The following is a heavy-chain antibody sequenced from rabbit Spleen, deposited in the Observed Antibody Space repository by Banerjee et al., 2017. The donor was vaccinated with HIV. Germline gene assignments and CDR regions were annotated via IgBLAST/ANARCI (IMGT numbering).Heavy chain of an antibody. CDR3: TRDDGSGHYIDGYFNL. D-gene: IGHD1-1*01. J-gene: IGHJ4*01. CDR2: IYTGSGNT. CDR1: GFSFSSSYW. Sequence: QEQLEESGGDLVKPGASLTLTCTASGFSFSSSYWICWVRQAPGKGLEWVGCIYTGSGNTYYASWAKGRFTISRTSSTTVTLQMASLTGADTATYFCTRDDGSGHYIDGYFNLWGPGTLVTVS. V-gene: IGHV1S45*01.